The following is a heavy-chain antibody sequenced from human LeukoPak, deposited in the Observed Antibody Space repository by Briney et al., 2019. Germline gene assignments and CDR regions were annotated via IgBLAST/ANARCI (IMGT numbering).Heavy chain of an antibody. CDR1: GGSISSGGYS. J-gene: IGHJ4*02. CDR3: ARRPRVQLWFFDY. V-gene: IGHV4-30-4*07. Sequence: SETLSLTCAVSGGSISSGGYSWSWIRQPPGKGLEWIGYIYYSGSTYYNPSLKSRVTISVDTSKNQFSLKLSSVTAADTAVYYCARRPRVQLWFFDYWGQGTLVTVSS. CDR2: IYYSGST. D-gene: IGHD5-18*01.